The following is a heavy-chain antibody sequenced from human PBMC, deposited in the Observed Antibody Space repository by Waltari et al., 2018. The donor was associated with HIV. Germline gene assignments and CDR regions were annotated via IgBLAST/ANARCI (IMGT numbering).Heavy chain of an antibody. CDR2: IGGYNGDT. CDR1: GYTFTSYG. D-gene: IGHD6-13*01. V-gene: IGHV1-18*01. CDR3: AGGAAGYYYYVMDG. Sequence: QVQLVQSGAEVKKPGASVKVSCKASGYTFTSYGISWVLQAPGQGHEWRGWIGGYNGDTSDAQKLQVRATITTDTSTRTPYMELRSLRADDTAVYCCAGGAAGYYYYVMDGWCQGTTVTVSS. J-gene: IGHJ6*02.